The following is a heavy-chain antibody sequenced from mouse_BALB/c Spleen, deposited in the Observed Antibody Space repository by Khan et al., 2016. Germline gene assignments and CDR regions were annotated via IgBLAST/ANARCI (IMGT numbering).Heavy chain of an antibody. Sequence: EVQLQESGPGLVKPSQSLSLTCSVTGYSISSGYYWNWIRQFPGNKLEWMGYINYDGTNNYNPSLKNRISITRDTSTNQFFLRLNSVTTEDTATYDCARGGVPWVPYWGQGTLGTVSA. V-gene: IGHV3-6*02. CDR2: INYDGTN. J-gene: IGHJ3*01. CDR1: GYSISSGYY. CDR3: ARGGVPWVPY.